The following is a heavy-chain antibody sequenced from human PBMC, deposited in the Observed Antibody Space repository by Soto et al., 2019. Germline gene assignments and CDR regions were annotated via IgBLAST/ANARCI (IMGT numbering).Heavy chain of an antibody. CDR2: IWYDGSNK. Sequence: GGSLRLSCAASGFTFSSYGMHWVRQAPGKGLEWVAVIWYDGSNKYYADSVKGRFTISRDNSKNTLYLQMNSLRAEDTAVYYSARGITMVRGVKLHLDAFDIWGQGTMVTVSS. D-gene: IGHD3-10*01. V-gene: IGHV3-33*01. J-gene: IGHJ3*02. CDR3: ARGITMVRGVKLHLDAFDI. CDR1: GFTFSSYG.